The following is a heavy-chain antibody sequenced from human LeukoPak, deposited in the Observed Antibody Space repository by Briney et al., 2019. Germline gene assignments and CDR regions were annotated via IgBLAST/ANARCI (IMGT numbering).Heavy chain of an antibody. CDR1: GFTFSTYW. J-gene: IGHJ5*02. CDR2: IKQDGSEK. V-gene: IGHV3-7*01. Sequence: GGSLRLSCAASGFTFSTYWMSWVRQAPGKELEWVANIKQDGSEKYYVDSVKGRFAISRDNAKNSLFLQMNTLRVEDTAVYYCAKDSLLTVVSPVAASWGQGTLVTVSS. D-gene: IGHD4-23*01. CDR3: AKDSLLTVVSPVAAS.